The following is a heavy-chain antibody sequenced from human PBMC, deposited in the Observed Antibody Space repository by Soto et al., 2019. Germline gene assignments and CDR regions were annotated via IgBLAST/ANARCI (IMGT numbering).Heavy chain of an antibody. CDR1: GGSISSGGYY. J-gene: IGHJ4*02. CDR2: IYYSGST. Sequence: QVQLQESGPGLVKPSQTLSLTCTVSGGSISSGGYYWSWIRQHPGKGLEWIGYIYYSGSTYYNPCLKRRVTMSVDTSKMRFSLKLSSVTAADTAVYYCARDGGRGAVDYWGQGTLVTVSS. V-gene: IGHV4-31*03. CDR3: ARDGGRGAVDY. D-gene: IGHD3-16*01.